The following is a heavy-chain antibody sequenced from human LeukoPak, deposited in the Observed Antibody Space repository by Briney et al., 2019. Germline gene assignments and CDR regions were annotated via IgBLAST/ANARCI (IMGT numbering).Heavy chain of an antibody. D-gene: IGHD3-3*01. CDR2: IYYSGST. J-gene: IGHJ4*02. V-gene: IGHV4-59*01. CDR1: GGSISSYY. Sequence: PSETLSLTCTVSGGSISSYYWSWIRQPPGKGLGWVGSIYYSGSTNYNPSLKSRVTISVDTSKNQFSLKLSSVTAADTAVYYCARSPVLRFLEWPYFDYWGQGTLVTVSS. CDR3: ARSPVLRFLEWPYFDY.